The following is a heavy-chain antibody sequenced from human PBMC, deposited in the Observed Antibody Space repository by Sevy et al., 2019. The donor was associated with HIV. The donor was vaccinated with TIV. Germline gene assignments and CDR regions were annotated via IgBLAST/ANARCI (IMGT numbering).Heavy chain of an antibody. V-gene: IGHV3-64D*08. D-gene: IGHD6-19*01. CDR2: ISSNGGST. CDR3: VKRAGSRGWNYYSLDV. J-gene: IGHJ6*03. Sequence: GGSLRLSCSASGFTFSSYAMHWVRQAPGKGLEYVSAISSNGGSTYYADSVKGRFTISRDNSKNTLYLQMSSLRAEGTAVYYRVKRAGSRGWNYYSLDVGGKGTTVTVSS. CDR1: GFTFSSYA.